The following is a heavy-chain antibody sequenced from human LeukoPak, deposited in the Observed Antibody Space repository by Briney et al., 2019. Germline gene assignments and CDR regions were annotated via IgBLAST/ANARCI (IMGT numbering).Heavy chain of an antibody. Sequence: ASVKVSCRASGYTFTSYGISWVRQAPGQGLEWMGGIIPIFGTANYAQKFQGRVTITADKSTSTAYMELSSLRSEDTAVYYCARSQGDILTPDHFDYWGQGTLVTVSS. V-gene: IGHV1-69*06. CDR2: IIPIFGTA. D-gene: IGHD3-9*01. CDR3: ARSQGDILTPDHFDY. J-gene: IGHJ4*02. CDR1: GYTFTSYG.